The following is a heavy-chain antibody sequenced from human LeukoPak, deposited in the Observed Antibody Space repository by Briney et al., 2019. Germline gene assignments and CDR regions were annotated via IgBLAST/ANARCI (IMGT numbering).Heavy chain of an antibody. CDR3: ARRGDYGPDY. D-gene: IGHD4/OR15-4a*01. CDR2: IYYSGST. J-gene: IGHJ4*02. Sequence: SETLSLTCTVSGGSISSSSYYWGWIRQPPGKGLEWIGSIYYSGSTYYNPSLKSRVTISVDTSKNQFSLKLSSVTAADTAVYYCARRGDYGPDYWGQGTLVTVSS. CDR1: GGSISSSSYY. V-gene: IGHV4-39*01.